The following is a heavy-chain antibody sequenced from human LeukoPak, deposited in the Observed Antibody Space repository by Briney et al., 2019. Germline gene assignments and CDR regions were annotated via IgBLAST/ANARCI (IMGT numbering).Heavy chain of an antibody. CDR3: AKWRGSSSYFDY. J-gene: IGHJ4*02. CDR2: IYSGGST. CDR1: GFTVSSNY. V-gene: IGHV3-53*01. D-gene: IGHD6-13*01. Sequence: GGSLRLSCAASGFTVSSNYMSWVRQAPGKGLEWVSVIYSGGSTYYADFVKGRFTISRDNSKNTLYLQMNSLRAEDTAVYYCAKWRGSSSYFDYWGQGTLVTVSS.